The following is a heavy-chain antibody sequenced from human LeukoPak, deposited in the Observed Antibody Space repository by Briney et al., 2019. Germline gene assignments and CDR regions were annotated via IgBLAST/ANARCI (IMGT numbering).Heavy chain of an antibody. CDR1: GGSITSYH. CDR2: IYYSGST. D-gene: IGHD6-13*01. J-gene: IGHJ4*02. Sequence: SETLSLTCTVSGGSITSYHWSWIRQPPGKGLEWVGYIYYSGSTYYNPSLKSRVTILIDTSKNQLSLKLTSVTAADTPVYYCYAAIAGGPQGYWGQGTLVTVSS. CDR3: YAAIAGGPQGY. V-gene: IGHV4-59*08.